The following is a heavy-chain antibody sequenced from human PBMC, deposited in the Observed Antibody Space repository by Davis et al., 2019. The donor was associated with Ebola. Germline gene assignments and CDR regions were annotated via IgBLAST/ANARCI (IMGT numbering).Heavy chain of an antibody. CDR2: ISGDGDDT. V-gene: IGHV3-23*01. J-gene: IGHJ6*03. Sequence: GESLKISCAASGFTFSSYSMNWVRQAPGKGLEWVSVISGDGDDTYYTDSVKGRFTISRDNFKNTLNLQMNSLGVEDTAVYYCAKAVGRAAYYSTYMDVWGKGTMVTVSS. D-gene: IGHD1-26*01. CDR1: GFTFSSYS. CDR3: AKAVGRAAYYSTYMDV.